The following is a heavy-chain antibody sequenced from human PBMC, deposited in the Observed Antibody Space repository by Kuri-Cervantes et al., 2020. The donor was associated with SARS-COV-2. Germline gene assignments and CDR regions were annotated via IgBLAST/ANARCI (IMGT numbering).Heavy chain of an antibody. CDR1: GGSISSSSYY. CDR2: IYYSGST. J-gene: IGHJ3*02. D-gene: IGHD2-2*01. CDR3: ARRACSSTSCYRALRAFDI. Sequence: GSLRLSCTVSGGSISSSSYYWGWIRQPPGKGLEWIGSIYYSGSTYYNPSLKGRVTISVDTSKNQFSLKLSSVTAADTAVYYCARRACSSTSCYRALRAFDIWGQGTMVTVSS. V-gene: IGHV4-39*01.